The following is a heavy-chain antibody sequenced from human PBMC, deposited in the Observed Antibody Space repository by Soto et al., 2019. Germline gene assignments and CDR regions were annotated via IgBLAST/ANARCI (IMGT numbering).Heavy chain of an antibody. V-gene: IGHV4-4*02. D-gene: IGHD1-26*01. CDR1: GGSVTISNW. Sequence: SETLSLTCAVSGGSVTISNWWSWVRQTPGKGLEWIGQIHHSGSTNYNPSLTSRVTISVDKSKNQFSLEMKSVTAADTAVYYCSRGGYYFYMDVWGKGTTVTVSS. J-gene: IGHJ6*03. CDR3: SRGGYYFYMDV. CDR2: IHHSGST.